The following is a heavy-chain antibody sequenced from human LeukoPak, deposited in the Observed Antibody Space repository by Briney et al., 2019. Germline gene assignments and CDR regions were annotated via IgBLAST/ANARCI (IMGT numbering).Heavy chain of an antibody. J-gene: IGHJ4*02. CDR2: IGGSGTDA. D-gene: IGHD3-10*01. CDR3: ARDPYGSGSPIDY. V-gene: IGHV3-23*01. CDR1: GFTFSSYA. Sequence: PGGSMRLSCAASGFTFSSYAMSWVRQAPGKGLEWVSAIGGSGTDAFYADSVKGRFTISRDNSKNTLFVQMNSLRAEDTAVYYCARDPYGSGSPIDYWGQGTLVTVPS.